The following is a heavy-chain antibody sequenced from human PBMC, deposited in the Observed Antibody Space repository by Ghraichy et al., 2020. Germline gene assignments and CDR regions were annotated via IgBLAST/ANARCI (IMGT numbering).Heavy chain of an antibody. CDR3: AKDVGDFYYYYYMDV. CDR1: GFTFSRIA. V-gene: IGHV3-23*01. Sequence: GGSLRLSCAASGFTFSRIAMTWVRQAPGKGLEWVSTISSAAVTYYADSVKGRFTISRDNSKNTLYLQMNSLRAEDTAVYYCAKDVGDFYYYYYMDVWGRGTTVTVSS. CDR2: ISSAAVT. D-gene: IGHD4-17*01. J-gene: IGHJ6*03.